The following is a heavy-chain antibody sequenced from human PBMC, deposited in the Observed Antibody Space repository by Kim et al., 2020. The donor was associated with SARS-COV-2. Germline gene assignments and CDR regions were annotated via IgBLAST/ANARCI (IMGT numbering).Heavy chain of an antibody. Sequence: GGSLRLSCAASGFTFSDYYMSWIRQAPGKGLEWVSYISSSGSTIYYADSVKGRFTISRDNAKNSLYLQMNSLRAEDTAVYYCARDPTYDSSGYDIDYWGQGTLVTVSS. CDR1: GFTFSDYY. CDR2: ISSSGSTI. J-gene: IGHJ4*02. CDR3: ARDPTYDSSGYDIDY. D-gene: IGHD3-22*01. V-gene: IGHV3-11*04.